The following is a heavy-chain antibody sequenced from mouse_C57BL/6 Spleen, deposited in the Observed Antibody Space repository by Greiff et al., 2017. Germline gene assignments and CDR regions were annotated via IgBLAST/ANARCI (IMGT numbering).Heavy chain of an antibody. Sequence: EVQLQQSGPELVKPGASVKISCKASGYTFTDYYMNWVKQSHGKSLEWIGDINPNNGGTSYNQKFKGKATLTVDKSSSTAYMELRSLTAEDSAVYYWAREGGSSFFYWYFDVWGTGTTVTVSS. CDR3: AREGGSSFFYWYFDV. CDR2: INPNNGGT. D-gene: IGHD1-1*01. J-gene: IGHJ1*03. V-gene: IGHV1-26*01. CDR1: GYTFTDYY.